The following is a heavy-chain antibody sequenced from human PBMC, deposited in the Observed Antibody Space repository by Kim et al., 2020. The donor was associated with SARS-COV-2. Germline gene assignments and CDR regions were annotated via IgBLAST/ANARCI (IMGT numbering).Heavy chain of an antibody. CDR2: IFGSGHGT. CDR3: ARNVHVTSVTFLWYFDL. D-gene: IGHD2-2*01. Sequence: GGSLRLSCVASRFTFTTSAMTWVRQAPGKGLEWVSTIFGSGHGTYYPDSVRGRFIVSRDNSKNTLYLQMHNLRADDTAIYYCARNVHVTSVTFLWYFDLWARGTSVTVSS. CDR1: RFTFTTSA. J-gene: IGHJ2*01. V-gene: IGHV3-23*01.